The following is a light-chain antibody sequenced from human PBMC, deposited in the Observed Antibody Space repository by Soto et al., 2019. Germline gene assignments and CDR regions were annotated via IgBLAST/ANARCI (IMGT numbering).Light chain of an antibody. J-gene: IGKJ1*01. V-gene: IGKV3-20*01. CDR3: HQDGATPGT. Sequence: EIVLTQSPDTLSLSPGERVTLSCRASQSVTNNYLAWYQQKPGQGPRLLIHGASSRAADTPGRFSGSGSGTAFTLTISRLEPDDFTLYYCHQDGATPGTFGQGTKLDIK. CDR2: GAS. CDR1: QSVTNNY.